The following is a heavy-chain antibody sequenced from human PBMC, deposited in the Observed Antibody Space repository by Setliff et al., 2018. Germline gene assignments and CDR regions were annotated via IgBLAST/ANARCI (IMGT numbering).Heavy chain of an antibody. Sequence: SETLSLTCTVSGGSISSHYWSWIRQPPGKGLEWIGSIYYSGSTNYNPSLTSRVTISVDTSKNQFSLKLSSVTAADTALYYCTVYNTGSSKDHYWGQGTPVTVSA. CDR2: IYYSGST. V-gene: IGHV4-59*03. CDR3: TVYNTGSSKDHY. CDR1: GGSISSHY. J-gene: IGHJ4*02. D-gene: IGHD2-8*02.